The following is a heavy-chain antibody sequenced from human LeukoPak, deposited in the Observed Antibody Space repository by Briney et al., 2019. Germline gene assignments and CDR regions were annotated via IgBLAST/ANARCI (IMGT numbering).Heavy chain of an antibody. CDR2: IWYDGSNK. V-gene: IGHV3-33*08. D-gene: IGHD3-10*01. CDR1: GFTFSSYW. J-gene: IGHJ4*02. Sequence: GGSLRLSCAASGFTFSSYWMHWVRQAPGKGLEWVAVIWYDGSNKYYADSVKGRFTISRDNSKNTLYLQMNSLRAEDTAVYYCARDLPYYYGSGSYHPFDYWGQGTLVTVSS. CDR3: ARDLPYYYGSGSYHPFDY.